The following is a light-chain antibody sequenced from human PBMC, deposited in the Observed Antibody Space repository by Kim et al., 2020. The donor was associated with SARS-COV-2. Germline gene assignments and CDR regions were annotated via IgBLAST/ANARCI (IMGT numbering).Light chain of an antibody. Sequence: SASVVDRVTVTCRASQDIGTWLAWYQQKPGKAPNLLIYRASSLESGVPSRFSGSGSGTGFTLTISSLQPDDFATYYCQHYSRFPYTFGQGTKLEI. CDR2: RAS. CDR3: QHYSRFPYT. J-gene: IGKJ2*01. V-gene: IGKV1-5*03. CDR1: QDIGTW.